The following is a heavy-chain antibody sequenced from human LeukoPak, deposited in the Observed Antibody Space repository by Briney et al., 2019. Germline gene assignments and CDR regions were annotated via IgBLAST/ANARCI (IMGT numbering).Heavy chain of an antibody. CDR1: GYTFTGYY. CDR3: ARDFVVDAFDI. J-gene: IGHJ3*02. D-gene: IGHD2-21*01. CDR2: INPNSGGT. Sequence: GASVKVSCKASGYTFTGYYTHWVRQAPGQGLEWMGWINPNSGGTNYAQKFQGRVTMTRDTSISTAYMELRSLRSDDTAVYYCARDFVVDAFDIWGQGTMVTVSS. V-gene: IGHV1-2*02.